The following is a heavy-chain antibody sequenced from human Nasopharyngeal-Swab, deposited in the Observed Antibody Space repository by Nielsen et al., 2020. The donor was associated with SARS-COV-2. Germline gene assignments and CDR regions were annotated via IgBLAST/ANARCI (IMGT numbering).Heavy chain of an antibody. D-gene: IGHD3-10*01. CDR2: INSDGSST. V-gene: IGHV3-74*01. CDR3: ARAPYYGSGSYYYPAYNWFDP. Sequence: GESLKISCAASGFTFSSYWMHWVRQAPGKGLVWVSRINSDGSSTSYADSVMGRFTISRDNAKNTLYLQMNSLRAEDTAVYYCARAPYYGSGSYYYPAYNWFDPWGQGTLVTVSS. CDR1: GFTFSSYW. J-gene: IGHJ5*02.